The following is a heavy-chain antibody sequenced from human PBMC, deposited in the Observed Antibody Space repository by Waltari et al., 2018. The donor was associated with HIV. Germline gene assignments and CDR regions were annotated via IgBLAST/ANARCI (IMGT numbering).Heavy chain of an antibody. CDR2: GRNKAESYTT. CDR1: GFTFSDHY. Sequence: EVQLVESGGALVRPGGSLRLSCVASGFTFSDHYMDWVRQAPGKGLEWVGRGRNKAESYTTEYAEAVRGRFTISRDDSKNSLYRQMNSLKTEDTAVYYCTRGGTPSSGYYDPMDVWGPGTTVTVSS. J-gene: IGHJ6*02. D-gene: IGHD3-22*01. V-gene: IGHV3-72*01. CDR3: TRGGTPSSGYYDPMDV.